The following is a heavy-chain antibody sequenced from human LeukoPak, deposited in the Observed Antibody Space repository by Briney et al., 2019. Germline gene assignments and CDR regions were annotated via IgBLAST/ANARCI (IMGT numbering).Heavy chain of an antibody. D-gene: IGHD2-2*01. V-gene: IGHV4-59*01. Sequence: SETLSLTCTVSGGSISSYYWSWIRQPPGKGLEWIGYIYYSGSTNYNPSLKSRVTISVDTSKNQFSLKLSSETAADTAVYYCARGYCSSTSCYLFDYWGQGTLVTVSS. CDR1: GGSISSYY. J-gene: IGHJ4*02. CDR3: ARGYCSSTSCYLFDY. CDR2: IYYSGST.